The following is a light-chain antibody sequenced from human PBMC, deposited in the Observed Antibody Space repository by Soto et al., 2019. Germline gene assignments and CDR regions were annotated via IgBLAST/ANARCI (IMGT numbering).Light chain of an antibody. CDR3: QQYGGSPPIT. CDR1: QSVSSSY. V-gene: IGKV3-20*01. J-gene: IGKJ5*01. CDR2: GAS. Sequence: EIVLTQSPGTLSLSPGERATLSCRASQSVSSSYLAWYQQKPGQAPRLFFYGASNRATGIPDRFSGSGSGTDFTLTISRLEPEDFAVYYCQQYGGSPPITFGQGTRLE.